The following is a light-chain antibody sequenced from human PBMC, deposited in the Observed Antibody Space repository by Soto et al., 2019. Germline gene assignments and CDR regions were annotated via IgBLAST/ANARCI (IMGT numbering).Light chain of an antibody. V-gene: IGKV3-11*01. CDR2: DAS. J-gene: IGKJ5*01. Sequence: EIVLTQSPATLSLSPRERATLCCRVSQSVSSYLAWYQQKPGQAPRLLIYDASNRATGIPARFSGSGSGTDFTLTISSLEPEDFAVYYCQQRSNWPPITFGQGTRLEIK. CDR3: QQRSNWPPIT. CDR1: QSVSSY.